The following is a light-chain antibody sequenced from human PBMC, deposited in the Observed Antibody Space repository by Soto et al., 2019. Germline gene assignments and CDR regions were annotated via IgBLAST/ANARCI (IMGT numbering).Light chain of an antibody. CDR3: QQYNKWPLIT. CDR1: QSISIG. CDR2: GAS. Sequence: EIVMTHSPATLSVSPGETATLYFRASQSISIGLAWYRQKPGQAPRLLIYGASTRATGTPARFSGSGSGTDFTLTISSLQSEDFALYYCQQYNKWPLITFGQGTRLAI. V-gene: IGKV3D-15*01. J-gene: IGKJ5*01.